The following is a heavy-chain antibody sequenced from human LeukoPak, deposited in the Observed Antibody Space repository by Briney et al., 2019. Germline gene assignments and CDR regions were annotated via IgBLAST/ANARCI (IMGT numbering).Heavy chain of an antibody. CDR2: INTNTGNA. Sequence: ASVKVSCKASGYTFTSYAMNWVRQAPGQGLEWMGWINTNTGNATYAQGFTGRVVFSLDTSVSTAYLQISSLKAEDTAVYYCASALPQLDPNYYYYYMDAWGKGTTVTVSS. V-gene: IGHV7-4-1*02. J-gene: IGHJ6*03. D-gene: IGHD6-6*01. CDR1: GYTFTSYA. CDR3: ASALPQLDPNYYYYYMDA.